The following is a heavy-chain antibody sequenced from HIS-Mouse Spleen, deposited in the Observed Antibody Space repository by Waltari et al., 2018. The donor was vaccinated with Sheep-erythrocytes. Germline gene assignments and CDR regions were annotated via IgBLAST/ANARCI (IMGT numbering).Heavy chain of an antibody. Sequence: QVQLQESGPGLVKPSQTLSLTCPVSGGSISSGCYYWSWIRQHPGKGLEWIGYIYYSGSTYYNPSLKSRVTISVDTSKNQFSLKLSSVTAADTAVYYCARLITMVRGVTWYFDLWGRGTLVTVSS. CDR2: IYYSGST. CDR3: ARLITMVRGVTWYFDL. V-gene: IGHV4-31*03. J-gene: IGHJ2*01. D-gene: IGHD3-10*01. CDR1: GGSISSGCYY.